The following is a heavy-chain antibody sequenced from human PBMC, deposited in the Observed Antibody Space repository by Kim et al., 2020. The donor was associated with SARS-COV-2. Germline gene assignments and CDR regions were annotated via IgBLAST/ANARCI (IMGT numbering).Heavy chain of an antibody. J-gene: IGHJ4*02. CDR1: GGSISSSNHF. V-gene: IGHV4-39*07. D-gene: IGHD2-15*01. CDR3: ARVDIGMVPSSNLDF. Sequence: SETLSLTCIVSGGSISSSNHFWGWIRQAPGKGLEWIGSINYSGTTYYNPSLKSRVTVSLDTSNSHLSLEVRFVTAADTAMYYCARVDIGMVPSSNLDFWGQGTLVTVSS. CDR2: INYSGTT.